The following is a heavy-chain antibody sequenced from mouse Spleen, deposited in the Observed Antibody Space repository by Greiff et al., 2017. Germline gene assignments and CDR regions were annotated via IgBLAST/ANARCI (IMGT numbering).Heavy chain of an antibody. J-gene: IGHJ3*01. CDR1: GYTFTSYW. CDR3: ARRPTAGGFAY. D-gene: IGHD1-2*01. V-gene: IGHV1-50*01. CDR2: IDPSDSYT. Sequence: QVQLQQPGAELVKPGASVKLSCKASGYTFTSYWMQWVKQRPGQGLEWIGEIDPSDSYTNYNQKFKGKATLTVDTSSSTAYMQLSSLTSEDSAVYYCARRPTAGGFAYWGQGTLVTVSA.